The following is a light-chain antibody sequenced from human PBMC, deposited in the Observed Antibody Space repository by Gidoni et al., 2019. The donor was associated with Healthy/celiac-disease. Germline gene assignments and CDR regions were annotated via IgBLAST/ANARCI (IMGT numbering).Light chain of an antibody. Sequence: DIQMTQSPSTLSASVGDRVTINCRAIQSISSWLAWYQQKPGKAPNLLIYKASSLESGVPSRCSGSGSGTEFTLTISSLQPDDFATYYCQQYNSYPLTFGQGTKLEIK. CDR1: QSISSW. V-gene: IGKV1-5*03. J-gene: IGKJ2*01. CDR3: QQYNSYPLT. CDR2: KAS.